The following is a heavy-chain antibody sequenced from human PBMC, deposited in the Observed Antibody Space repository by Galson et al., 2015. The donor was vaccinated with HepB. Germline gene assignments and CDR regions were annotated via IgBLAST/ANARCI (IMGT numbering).Heavy chain of an antibody. Sequence: TLSLTCTVSGGSISSYYWSWIRQPPGKGLEWIGYIYYSGSTNYNPSLKSRVTISVDTSKNQFSLKLSSVTAADTAVYYCARQSLGFDPWGQGTLVTVSS. J-gene: IGHJ5*02. CDR1: GGSISSYY. V-gene: IGHV4-59*01. CDR3: ARQSLGFDP. CDR2: IYYSGST.